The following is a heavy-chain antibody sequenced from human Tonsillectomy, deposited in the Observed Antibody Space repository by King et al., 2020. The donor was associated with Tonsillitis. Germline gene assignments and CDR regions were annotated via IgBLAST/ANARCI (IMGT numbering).Heavy chain of an antibody. J-gene: IGHJ3*02. D-gene: IGHD1-26*01. CDR3: ASRRIIVGAAPTDAYDI. Sequence: QLQESGPGLVKPSETPSLTCTVSGGSITNFYWGWSRQPPGKGLEWNGYIYYSGSTKYNPSLKSRVTISVDTSRNQFSLKLSSVTAAATAVYYCASRRIIVGAAPTDAYDIWGQGTMVTVSS. CDR1: GGSITNFY. V-gene: IGHV4-59*08. CDR2: IYYSGST.